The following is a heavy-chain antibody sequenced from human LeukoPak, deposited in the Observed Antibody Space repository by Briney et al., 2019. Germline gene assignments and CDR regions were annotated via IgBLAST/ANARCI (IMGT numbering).Heavy chain of an antibody. J-gene: IGHJ2*01. V-gene: IGHV3-48*04. D-gene: IGHD4/OR15-4a*01. Sequence: GGSLRLSCAASGFTFSSYSMNWVRQAPGKGLEWVSYISSSSSSIYYADSVKGRFTISRDNAKNSLYLQMNSLRAEDTAVYYCAKEMGAWYFDLWGRGTLVTVSS. CDR1: GFTFSSYS. CDR2: ISSSSSSI. CDR3: AKEMGAWYFDL.